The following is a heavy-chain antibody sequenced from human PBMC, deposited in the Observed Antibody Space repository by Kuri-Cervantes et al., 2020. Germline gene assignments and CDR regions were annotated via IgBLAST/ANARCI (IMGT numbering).Heavy chain of an antibody. CDR3: ARCVYYDYVWGSYRYTGSEYYFDY. D-gene: IGHD3-16*02. V-gene: IGHV4-30-4*01. CDR2: IFYNGGT. J-gene: IGHJ4*02. Sequence: SETLSLTCTVSGGSISSGNYYWSWVRQPPGKGLEWIGYIFYNGGTYYNLSLKSRVTISVDRSKNQFSLKLSSVTAADTAVYYCARCVYYDYVWGSYRYTGSEYYFDYWGQGTLVTVSS. CDR1: GGSISSGNYY.